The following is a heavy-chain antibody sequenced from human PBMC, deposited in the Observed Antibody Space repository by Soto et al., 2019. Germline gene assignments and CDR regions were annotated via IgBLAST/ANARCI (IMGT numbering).Heavy chain of an antibody. J-gene: IGHJ4*02. D-gene: IGHD1-7*01. V-gene: IGHV1-3*01. CDR1: GYTFTSYA. CDR3: ARGITGTKSFDY. CDR2: INAGNGNT. Sequence: ASVKVSCKASGYTFTSYAMHWVRQAPGQRLEWMGWINAGNGNTKYSQKFQGRVTITRDTSASTAYMELSSLRSEDTAVYYCARGITGTKSFDYWGQGTLVTVSS.